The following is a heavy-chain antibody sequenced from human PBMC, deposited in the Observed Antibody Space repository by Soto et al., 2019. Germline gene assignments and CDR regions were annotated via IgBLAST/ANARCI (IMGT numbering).Heavy chain of an antibody. J-gene: IGHJ4*02. Sequence: PSETLSLTCTVSGGSISSGGYYWSWIRQHPGKGLEWIGYIYYSGSTYYSPSLKSRVTISVDTSKNQFSLKLSSVNAADTAVYYCAKQGPAAGNFLPLFAYWGQGTLVPVSS. D-gene: IGHD6-13*01. CDR2: IYYSGST. CDR3: AKQGPAAGNFLPLFAY. V-gene: IGHV4-31*03. CDR1: GGSISSGGYY.